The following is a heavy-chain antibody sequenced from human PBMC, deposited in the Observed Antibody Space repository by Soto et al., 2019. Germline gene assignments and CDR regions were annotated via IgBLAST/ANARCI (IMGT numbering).Heavy chain of an antibody. V-gene: IGHV3-21*01. Sequence: SGGSLRLSCAASGFTFSSYSMNWVRQAPGKGLEWVSSISSSSSYIYYADSVKGRFTISRDNAKNSLYLQMNSLRAEDTAVYYCARDRFLYAFDIWGQGTMVTVSS. D-gene: IGHD3-16*01. J-gene: IGHJ3*02. CDR3: ARDRFLYAFDI. CDR1: GFTFSSYS. CDR2: ISSSSSYI.